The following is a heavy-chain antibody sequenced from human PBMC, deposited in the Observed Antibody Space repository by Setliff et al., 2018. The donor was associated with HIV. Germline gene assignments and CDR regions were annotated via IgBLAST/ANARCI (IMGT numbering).Heavy chain of an antibody. CDR1: GISIAAGHTDSDY. D-gene: IGHD6-19*01. Sequence: SETLSLTCTVSGISIAAGHTDSDYWTWVRQPAGKGLEWIGHVHFSGRVNYNPSLRGRVSISLDTSNSQFSLNVNSVTAADTAVYYCATSSSWSTFDYWGQGTLVTVSS. CDR3: ATSSSWSTFDY. CDR2: VHFSGRV. V-gene: IGHV4-61*09. J-gene: IGHJ4*02.